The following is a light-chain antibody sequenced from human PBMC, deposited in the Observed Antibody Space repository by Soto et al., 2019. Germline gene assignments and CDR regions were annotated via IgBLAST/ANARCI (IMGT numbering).Light chain of an antibody. CDR3: QQYNDWPRT. CDR2: GAS. CDR1: QSVRSN. Sequence: EIVMTQSPATLSVSPGERATLSCRASQSVRSNLAWYQQKLGQAPRLLIYGASTRATGIPARFSGSGSGTEFTLTISSLQSEYFAIFYCQQYNDWPRTFGQGTKL. V-gene: IGKV3-15*01. J-gene: IGKJ2*01.